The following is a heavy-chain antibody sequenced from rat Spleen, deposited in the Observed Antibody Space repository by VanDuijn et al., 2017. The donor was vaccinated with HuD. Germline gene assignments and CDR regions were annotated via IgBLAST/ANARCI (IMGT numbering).Heavy chain of an antibody. CDR2: ISYDGSST. J-gene: IGHJ4*01. V-gene: IGHV5-7*01. D-gene: IGHD1-4*01. CDR3: ARHRALTTRPHGVMDA. Sequence: EVQLVESGGGLVQPGRSLKLSCAASGFTFSDYNMAWVRQAPKKGLEWVASISYDGSSTYYRDSVKGRFTISSDNAKSTLYLQMDSLRSEDTATFYCARHRALTTRPHGVMDAWGQGASVTVSS. CDR1: GFTFSDYN.